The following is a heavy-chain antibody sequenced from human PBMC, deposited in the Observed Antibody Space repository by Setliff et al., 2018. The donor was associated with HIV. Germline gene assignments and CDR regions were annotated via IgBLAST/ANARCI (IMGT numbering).Heavy chain of an antibody. CDR1: GFTFSGYS. D-gene: IGHD1-20*01. V-gene: IGHV3-48*01. J-gene: IGHJ4*02. Sequence: GGSLRLSCAASGFTFSGYSMNWVGQAPGKGLEWVSYIGTSSNIIYYADSLRGRFTISRDNAKNSLYLQMNSLRAEDTAIYYCTRDNWXDGTFDHWGQGTLVTVSS. CDR3: TRDNWXDGTFDH. CDR2: IGTSSNII.